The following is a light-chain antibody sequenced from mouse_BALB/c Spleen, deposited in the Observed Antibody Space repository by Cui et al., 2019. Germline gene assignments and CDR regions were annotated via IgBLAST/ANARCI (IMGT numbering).Light chain of an antibody. J-gene: IGKJ5*01. Sequence: DIVMTQSQKFMSTSVGDRVSITCKASQNVRTAVAWYQQKPGQSPKALIYLASNRHTGVPDRFTGSGSGTDFTLTISNVQSEDLADYFCLQHWNYPLTFGAGTKLERK. CDR2: LAS. V-gene: IGKV6-14*01. CDR3: LQHWNYPLT. CDR1: QNVRTA.